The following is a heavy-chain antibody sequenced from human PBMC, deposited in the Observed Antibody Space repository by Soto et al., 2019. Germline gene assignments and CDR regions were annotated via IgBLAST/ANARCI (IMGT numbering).Heavy chain of an antibody. CDR2: ITGSGDTT. D-gene: IGHD1-1*01. Sequence: GGSLRLSCAGSGFTFRDYAMSWVRQAPGTGLEWVAGITGSGDTTHYAESVKGRFTVSRDNSKDTLYLQMNTLRAEDSAVYFCAKGPRYTDAFNVWGQGTKVTVSS. CDR1: GFTFRDYA. J-gene: IGHJ3*01. CDR3: AKGPRYTDAFNV. V-gene: IGHV3-23*01.